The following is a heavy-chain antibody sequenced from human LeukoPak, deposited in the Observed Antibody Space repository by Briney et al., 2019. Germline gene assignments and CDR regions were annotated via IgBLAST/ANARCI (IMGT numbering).Heavy chain of an antibody. D-gene: IGHD2-15*01. J-gene: IGHJ4*02. CDR3: ASEYCSGGNCYFDY. CDR2: IFPGDSDT. CDR1: EYSFATYW. V-gene: IGHV5-51*01. Sequence: GESLKISCKGSEYSFATYWIGWVRQMPGQGLEWMGIIFPGDSDTRYSPSFQGQVTISADKSISTAYLQWSSLKASDTAIYYCASEYCSGGNCYFDYWGQGTVDTVSS.